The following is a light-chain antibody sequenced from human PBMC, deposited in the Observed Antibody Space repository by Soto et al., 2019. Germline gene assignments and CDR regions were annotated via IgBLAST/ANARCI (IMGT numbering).Light chain of an antibody. CDR1: QSVSNNY. V-gene: IGKV3-20*01. J-gene: IGKJ5*01. CDR2: VAS. CDR3: QQYGSSPPVS. Sequence: EIVLTQSPGTLSLSPGERATLSCRASQSVSNNYLAWYQQKPGQAPRLLIYVASKRATGIPDRFSGSGSGTDFTLTISRLEPEDFAVYYCQQYGSSPPVSFGQGTRLEIK.